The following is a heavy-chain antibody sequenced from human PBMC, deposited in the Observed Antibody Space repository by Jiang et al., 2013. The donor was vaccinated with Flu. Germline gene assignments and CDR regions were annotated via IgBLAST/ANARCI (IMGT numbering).Heavy chain of an antibody. CDR1: GGSISGGSYY. CDR2: IYTSGST. Sequence: TLSLTCTVSGGSISGGSYYWSWIRQPAGKGLEWIGRIYTSGSTNYNPSLKSRVTISVDTSKNQFSLKLSSVTAADTAVYYCARDNYSGSYYGPYYFDYWGQGTLVTVSS. D-gene: IGHD1-26*01. V-gene: IGHV4-61*02. CDR3: ARDNYSGSYYGPYYFDY. J-gene: IGHJ4*02.